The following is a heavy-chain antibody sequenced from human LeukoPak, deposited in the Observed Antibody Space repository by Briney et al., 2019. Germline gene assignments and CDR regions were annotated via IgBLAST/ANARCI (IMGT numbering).Heavy chain of an antibody. CDR3: ARDPITSSWFDP. V-gene: IGHV4-39*07. J-gene: IGHJ5*02. D-gene: IGHD3-10*01. CDR1: GGSISSSSCY. CDR2: IYYSGST. Sequence: PSQTLSLTCTVSGGSISSSSCYWGWIRQPPGKGLEWIGSIYYSGSTYYNPSLKSRVTISVNTSQNHFSLKLSSVTAADTAMYYCARDPITSSWFDPWGQGTLVTVSS.